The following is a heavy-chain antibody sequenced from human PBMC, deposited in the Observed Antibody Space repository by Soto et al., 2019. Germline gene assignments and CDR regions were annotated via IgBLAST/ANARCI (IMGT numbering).Heavy chain of an antibody. CDR1: GGSISSINW. V-gene: IGHV4-4*02. Sequence: QVQLQESGPRLVKPSGTLSLTCGVSGGSISSINWWSWVRQSPGKGLEWIGEIYHDGSTNYNPSLTRLVNLSVEKSKNQFSLKLTSVNAADTAVYYCARYPGVAPTHHFDPWGQGTLVTVSS. CDR3: ARYPGVAPTHHFDP. J-gene: IGHJ5*02. D-gene: IGHD2-15*01. CDR2: IYHDGST.